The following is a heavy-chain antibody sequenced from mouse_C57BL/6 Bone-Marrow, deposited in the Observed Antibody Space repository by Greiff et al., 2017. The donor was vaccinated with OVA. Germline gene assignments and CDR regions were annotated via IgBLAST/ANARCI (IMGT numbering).Heavy chain of an antibody. D-gene: IGHD2-4*01. CDR1: GYTFTSYG. J-gene: IGHJ2*01. CDR2: IYPRSGNT. CDR3: ARSNYDYFDY. V-gene: IGHV1-81*01. Sequence: QVHVKQSGAELARPGASVKLSCKASGYTFTSYGISWVKQRTGQGLEWIGEIYPRSGNTYYNEKFKGKATLTADKSSSTAYMELRSLTSEDSAVYFCARSNYDYFDYWGQGTTLTVSS.